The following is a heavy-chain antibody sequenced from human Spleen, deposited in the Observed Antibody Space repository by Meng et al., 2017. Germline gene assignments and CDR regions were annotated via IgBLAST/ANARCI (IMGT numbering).Heavy chain of an antibody. CDR2: INTDASIT. Sequence: LVRSGGGWVQPGESLRLSCAASGFTFSSYNMHWVRQTPGEGLVWVSRINTDASITTYADSVKGRFTISRDDAKNTVYLQMNSLRAEDTAVYYCARDADWVIFDHWGQGALVTVSS. D-gene: IGHD3-9*01. CDR1: GFTFSSYN. CDR3: ARDADWVIFDH. J-gene: IGHJ4*02. V-gene: IGHV3-74*03.